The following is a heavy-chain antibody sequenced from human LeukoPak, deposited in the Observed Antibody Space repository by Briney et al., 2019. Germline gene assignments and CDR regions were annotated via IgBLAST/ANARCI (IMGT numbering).Heavy chain of an antibody. V-gene: IGHV4-30-4*01. CDR2: MYYSGST. CDR3: ARPYYYDSRIDP. J-gene: IGHJ5*02. CDR1: GGSISSGGYY. Sequence: SETLSLTCTVSGGSISSGGYYWSWIRQPPGKGLEWIAYMYYSGSTYYDPSLKSRVTMSADTSKNQLSLKLSSVTAADTAVYYCARPYYYDSRIDPWGQGILVTVSS. D-gene: IGHD3-22*01.